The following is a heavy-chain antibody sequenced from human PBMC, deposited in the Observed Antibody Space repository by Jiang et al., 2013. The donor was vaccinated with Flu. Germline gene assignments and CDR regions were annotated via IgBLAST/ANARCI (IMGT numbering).Heavy chain of an antibody. CDR1: GGTFSSYA. J-gene: IGHJ3*02. Sequence: KPGSSVKVSCKASGGTFSSYAISWVRQAPGQGLEWMGGIIPIFGTANYAQKFQGRVTITADKSTSTAYMELSSLRSEDTAVYYCASRTPNDIVVVPAASDDAFDIWGQGTMVTVSS. V-gene: IGHV1-69*06. CDR2: IIPIFGTA. D-gene: IGHD2-2*01. CDR3: ASRTPNDIVVVPAASDDAFDI.